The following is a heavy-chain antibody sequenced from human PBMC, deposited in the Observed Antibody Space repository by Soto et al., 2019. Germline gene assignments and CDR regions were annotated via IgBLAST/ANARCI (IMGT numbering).Heavy chain of an antibody. CDR2: IYYSGST. V-gene: IGHV4-39*01. CDR3: ARLGYDSYGYFDL. D-gene: IGHD5-18*01. Sequence: ETLSLTCTVSGGSISSSSYYWGWIRQPPGKGLEWIGSIYYSGSTYYNPSLKSRVTISVDTSKNQFSLKLSSVTAADTAVYYCARLGYDSYGYFDLWGRGTLVTVSS. J-gene: IGHJ2*01. CDR1: GGSISSSSYY.